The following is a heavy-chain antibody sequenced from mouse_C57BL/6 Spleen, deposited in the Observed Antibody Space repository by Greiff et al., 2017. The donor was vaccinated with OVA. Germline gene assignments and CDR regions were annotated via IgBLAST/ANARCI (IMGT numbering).Heavy chain of an antibody. J-gene: IGHJ2*01. V-gene: IGHV1-85*01. CDR2: IYPRDGST. Sequence: QVQLQQSGPELVKPGASVKLYCKASGYTFTSYDINWVKQRPGQGLEWIGWIYPRDGSTKYNEKFKGKATLTVDTSSSTAYMELHSLTSEDSAVYFCARDYYYGSSYVLDYWGQGTTLTVSS. CDR3: ARDYYYGSSYVLDY. D-gene: IGHD1-1*01. CDR1: GYTFTSYD.